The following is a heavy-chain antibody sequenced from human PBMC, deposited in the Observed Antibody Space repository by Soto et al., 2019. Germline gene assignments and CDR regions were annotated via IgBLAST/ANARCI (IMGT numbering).Heavy chain of an antibody. CDR2: ISYDGSNK. D-gene: IGHD6-19*01. CDR3: GRDQSGGPQWLVIISWYFDL. J-gene: IGHJ2*01. V-gene: IGHV3-30-3*01. CDR1: GFTFSSYA. Sequence: QVQLVESGGGVVQPGRSLRLSCAASGFTFSSYAMHWVRQAPGKGLEWVAVISYDGSNKYYADSVKGRFTISRDNSKNTLYLQMNSLRDEDTAVYYCGRDQSGGPQWLVIISWYFDLWGRGTLVTVSS.